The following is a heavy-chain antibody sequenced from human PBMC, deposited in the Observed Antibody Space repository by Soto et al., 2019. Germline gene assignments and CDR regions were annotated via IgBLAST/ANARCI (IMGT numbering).Heavy chain of an antibody. Sequence: QVQLQEMGPGLVKPSQTLTITCTVSGDSVNSAYWSWIRQLPGKGLEWMGNIHHTGRTFYNPSIKSRVAISIDTSKPLFSLKMRSITAADTAVYYCARTDAYDSSFFDSWGQGTVVTVSS. V-gene: IGHV4-31*03. J-gene: IGHJ4*02. CDR1: GDSVNSAY. CDR3: ARTDAYDSSFFDS. CDR2: IHHTGRT. D-gene: IGHD5-12*01.